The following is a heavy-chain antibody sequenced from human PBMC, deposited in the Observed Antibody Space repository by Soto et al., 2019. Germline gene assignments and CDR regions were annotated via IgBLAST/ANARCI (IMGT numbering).Heavy chain of an antibody. CDR3: AKDSDRDLSGSYYFDY. D-gene: IGHD1-26*01. V-gene: IGHV3-30*18. J-gene: IGHJ4*02. Sequence: GGSLRLSCAASGFTFSSYGMHWVRQAPGKGLEWVAVISYDGSNKYYADSVKGRFTISRDNSKNTLYLQMNSLRAEDTAVYYCAKDSDRDLSGSYYFDYWGQGTLVTVSS. CDR2: ISYDGSNK. CDR1: GFTFSSYG.